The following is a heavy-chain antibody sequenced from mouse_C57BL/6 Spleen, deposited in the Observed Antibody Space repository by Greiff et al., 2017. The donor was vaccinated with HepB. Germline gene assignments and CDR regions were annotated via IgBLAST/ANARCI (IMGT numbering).Heavy chain of an antibody. CDR2: ISGGGGNT. V-gene: IGHV5-9*01. D-gene: IGHD1-1*01. CDR3: ARHNYGSSPLYWYFDV. Sequence: EVKLVESGGGLVKPGGSLKLSCAASGFTFSSYTMSWVRQTPEKRLEWVATISGGGGNTYYPDSVKGRFTISRDNAKNTLYLQMSSLRSEDTALYYCARHNYGSSPLYWYFDVWGTGTTVTVSS. J-gene: IGHJ1*03. CDR1: GFTFSSYT.